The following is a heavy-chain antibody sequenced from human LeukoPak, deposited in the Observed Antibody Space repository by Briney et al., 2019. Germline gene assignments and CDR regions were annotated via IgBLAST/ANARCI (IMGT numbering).Heavy chain of an antibody. CDR2: FDPEDGET. J-gene: IGHJ4*02. Sequence: GASVKVSCKASGYTFTGYYMHWVRQAPGKGLEWMGGFDPEDGETIYAQKFQGRVTMTEDTSTDTAYMELSSLRSEDTAVYYCAIAQVPSGSYPSVYYFDYWGQGTLVTVSS. V-gene: IGHV1-24*01. CDR3: AIAQVPSGSYPSVYYFDY. D-gene: IGHD1-26*01. CDR1: GYTFTGYY.